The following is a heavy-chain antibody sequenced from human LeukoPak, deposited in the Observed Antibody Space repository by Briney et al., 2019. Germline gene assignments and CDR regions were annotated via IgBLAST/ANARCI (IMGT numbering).Heavy chain of an antibody. J-gene: IGHJ4*02. V-gene: IGHV3-23*01. Sequence: PGGSLRLSCAASGFTFSSYAMSWVRQAPGKGLEWVSAISGSGGSTYYADSVKGRFTIPRDNSKNTLYLQMNSLRAEDTAVYYCAKFRRILTGYYNNYFDYWGQGTLVTVSS. D-gene: IGHD3-9*01. CDR2: ISGSGGST. CDR3: AKFRRILTGYYNNYFDY. CDR1: GFTFSSYA.